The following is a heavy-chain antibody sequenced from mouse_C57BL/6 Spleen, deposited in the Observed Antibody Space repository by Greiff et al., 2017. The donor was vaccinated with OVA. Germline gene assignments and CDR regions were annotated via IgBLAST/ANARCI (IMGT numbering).Heavy chain of an antibody. CDR2: LHPNRGST. D-gene: IGHD2-2*01. CDR3: AREGNYGYDGVDY. Sequence: QVQLQQPGAELVKPGASVKLSCKASGYTFTSYWMHWVKQRPGQGLEWIGMLHPNRGSTNYNEKFKSKATLTVDKSSSTAYMQLSSLTSEDSAVYYCAREGNYGYDGVDYWGQGTTLTVSS. J-gene: IGHJ2*01. V-gene: IGHV1-64*01. CDR1: GYTFTSYW.